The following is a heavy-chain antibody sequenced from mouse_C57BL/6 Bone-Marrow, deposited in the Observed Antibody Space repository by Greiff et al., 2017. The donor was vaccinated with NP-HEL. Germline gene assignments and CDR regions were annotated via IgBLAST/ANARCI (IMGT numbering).Heavy chain of an antibody. CDR2: IYPRSGNT. J-gene: IGHJ2*01. D-gene: IGHD2-4*01. Sequence: VQLQQSGAELARPGASVKLSCKASGYTFTSYGISWVKQRTGQGLEWIGEIYPRSGNTYYNEKFKGKATLTADKSSSTAYMELRSLTSEDSAVYFCARGDYDYDFYYFDSWGQGTTLTVSS. CDR3: ARGDYDYDFYYFDS. CDR1: GYTFTSYG. V-gene: IGHV1-81*01.